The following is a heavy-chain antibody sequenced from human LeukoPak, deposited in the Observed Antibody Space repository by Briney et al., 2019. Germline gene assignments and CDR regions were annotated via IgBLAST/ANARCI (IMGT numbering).Heavy chain of an antibody. J-gene: IGHJ4*02. CDR1: GFTFSSYA. Sequence: PGRSLRLSCAASGFTFSSYAMHWVRQAPGKGLEWVAVISYDGSNKYYADSVKGRFTISRDNSKNTLYLQMNSLRAEDTAVYYCARQKEGYSYGLDYWGQGTLVTVSS. D-gene: IGHD5-18*01. CDR2: ISYDGSNK. CDR3: ARQKEGYSYGLDY. V-gene: IGHV3-30-3*01.